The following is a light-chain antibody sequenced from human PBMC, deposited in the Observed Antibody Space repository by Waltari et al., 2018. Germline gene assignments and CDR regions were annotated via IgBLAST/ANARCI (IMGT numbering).Light chain of an antibody. V-gene: IGLV10-54*01. Sequence: QAGLTQPPSVSKGLRQTATLTCTGNSNNVGNKGAAWLQQHQGHPPNHLSYRDNSRPSGISERLSASRSGATASLTITGLQPEDEADYYCSAWDSSLNAYVFGTGTKVTVL. CDR2: RDN. J-gene: IGLJ1*01. CDR1: SNNVGNKG. CDR3: SAWDSSLNAYV.